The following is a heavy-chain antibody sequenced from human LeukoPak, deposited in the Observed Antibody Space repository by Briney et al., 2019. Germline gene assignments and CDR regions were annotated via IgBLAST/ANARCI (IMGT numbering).Heavy chain of an antibody. CDR1: GFTFSSYS. V-gene: IGHV3-21*04. D-gene: IGHD2-8*02. CDR2: ISSSSTFI. CDR3: ATYRQVLLPFES. J-gene: IGHJ4*02. Sequence: PGGSLRLSCAASGFTFSSYSMNWVRQAPGKGLEWVSSISSSSTFIYYADSLMGRFTISRDNAKNSLYLQMNSLRAEDTAIYYCATYRQVLLPFESWGQGTLVTVSS.